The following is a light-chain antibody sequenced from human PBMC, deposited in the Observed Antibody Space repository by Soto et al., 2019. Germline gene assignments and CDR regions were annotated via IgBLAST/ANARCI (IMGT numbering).Light chain of an antibody. J-gene: IGLJ3*02. CDR2: EVS. Sequence: QSALTQPASVSGSPGQSITISCTGTSSDVGYYNYVSWYQHQPGKAPKLMIYEVSNRPSGVSNRFSGSKSGNTASLTISGLQAADEADYYCSSYTTSSTQVFGGGTKVTVL. CDR3: SSYTTSSTQV. V-gene: IGLV2-14*01. CDR1: SSDVGYYNY.